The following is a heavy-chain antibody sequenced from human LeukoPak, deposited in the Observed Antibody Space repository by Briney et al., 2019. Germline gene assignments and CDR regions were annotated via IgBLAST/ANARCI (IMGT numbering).Heavy chain of an antibody. J-gene: IGHJ4*02. D-gene: IGHD3-10*01. CDR3: ARALGSGSYLYYFDY. Sequence: PGRSLSLSGAVSGLTFDDYGISSVRPAPRKGLEWGSGINWNGGSTGYADSVKGRFTISRDNAKNSLYLQMNSLRAEDTALYYCARALGSGSYLYYFDYWGQGTLVTVSS. CDR2: INWNGGST. V-gene: IGHV3-20*04. CDR1: GLTFDDYG.